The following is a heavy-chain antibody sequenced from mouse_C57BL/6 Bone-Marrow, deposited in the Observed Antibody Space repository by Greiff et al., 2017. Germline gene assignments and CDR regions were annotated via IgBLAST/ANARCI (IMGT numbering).Heavy chain of an antibody. CDR3: ARYAPFAY. J-gene: IGHJ3*01. CDR2: IHPNSGST. Sequence: QVQLQQPGAELVKPGASVKLSCKASGYTFTSYWMRWVKQRPGQGLEWIGMIHPNSGSTNYNEKFKSKATLTVDESSSTSYMQRSSLTSEDSAVYYCARYAPFAYWGQGTLVTVSA. V-gene: IGHV1-64*01. CDR1: GYTFTSYW.